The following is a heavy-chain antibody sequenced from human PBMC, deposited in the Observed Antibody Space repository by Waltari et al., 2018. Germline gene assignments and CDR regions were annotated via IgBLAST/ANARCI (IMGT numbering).Heavy chain of an antibody. V-gene: IGHV1-3*01. J-gene: IGHJ5*02. CDR3: ARDPQYYYDSSGYYNWFDP. CDR2: INAGNGNT. Sequence: QVQLVQSGAEVKKPGASVKVSCKASGYTFTSYAMHWVRPAPGQRLEWMGWINAGNGNTKYSQKFQGRVTITRDTSASTAYMELSSLRSEDTAVYYCARDPQYYYDSSGYYNWFDPWGQGTLVTVSS. D-gene: IGHD3-22*01. CDR1: GYTFTSYA.